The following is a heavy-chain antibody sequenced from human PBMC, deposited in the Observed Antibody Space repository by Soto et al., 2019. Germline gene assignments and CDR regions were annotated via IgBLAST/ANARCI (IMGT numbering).Heavy chain of an antibody. CDR2: IDPSDSYT. CDR3: ARSIAVAAYYYGMDV. V-gene: IGHV5-10-1*01. D-gene: IGHD6-19*01. Sequence: PGESLKISCKGSGYSFTSYWISWVRQMPGKGLEWMGRIDPSDSYTNYSPSFQGHVTISADKSISTAYLQWSSLKAPDTAMYYCARSIAVAAYYYGMDVWGQGTTVTVSS. CDR1: GYSFTSYW. J-gene: IGHJ6*02.